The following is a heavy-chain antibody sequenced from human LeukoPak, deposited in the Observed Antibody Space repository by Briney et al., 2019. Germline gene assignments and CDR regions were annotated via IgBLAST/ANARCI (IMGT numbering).Heavy chain of an antibody. CDR2: MYYSGTT. D-gene: IGHD6-19*01. Sequence: PSETLSLSCTVSGGSISGYYWSWIRQPPGKGLEWIGYMYYSGTTTCSPSLKSRVTISLDTPKNQFSLKLNSVTAADTAVYYCARHLAGRIFTFNYWGQGTLVTVSS. V-gene: IGHV4-59*01. CDR3: ARHLAGRIFTFNY. J-gene: IGHJ4*02. CDR1: GGSISGYY.